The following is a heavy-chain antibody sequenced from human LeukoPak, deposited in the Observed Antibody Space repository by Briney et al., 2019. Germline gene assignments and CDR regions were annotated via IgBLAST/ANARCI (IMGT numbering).Heavy chain of an antibody. D-gene: IGHD3-22*01. J-gene: IGHJ4*02. Sequence: GASVKVSCKASGYTFTSYYMQWMRQAPGQGLEWMGIINPSGGTTTYAQKFQGRVTMTRDMSTSTVYMELSSLRSEDTAMYYCARAYYYDSSAYYPEAYWGQGTLVTVSS. CDR1: GYTFTSYY. CDR2: INPSGGTT. CDR3: ARAYYYDSSAYYPEAY. V-gene: IGHV1-46*01.